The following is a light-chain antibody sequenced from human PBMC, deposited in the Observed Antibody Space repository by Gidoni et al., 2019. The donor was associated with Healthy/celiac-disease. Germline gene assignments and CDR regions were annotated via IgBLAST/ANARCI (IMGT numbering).Light chain of an antibody. CDR1: QSVLYNSNNKNY. V-gene: IGKV4-1*01. CDR2: WAS. Sequence: DIVMTQSPDALAVSLGEKATINCKSSQSVLYNSNNKNYLDWYQQKPGQTPKLLIYWASTRESGVPDRFSGSGSGTDFTLTISSLQAEDVAVYYCQQYYSTPYTFGQGTKLEIK. J-gene: IGKJ2*01. CDR3: QQYYSTPYT.